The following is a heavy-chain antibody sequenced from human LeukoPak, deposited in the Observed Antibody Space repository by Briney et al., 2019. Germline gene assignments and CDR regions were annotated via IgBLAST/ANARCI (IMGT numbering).Heavy chain of an antibody. CDR3: ARTQWLGTNHFDY. J-gene: IGHJ4*02. D-gene: IGHD6-19*01. Sequence: PSETLSLTCTVSGGSISSYYWSWIRQPPGKGLEWIGYISYSGSTNYNPSLKSRVTISVDTSKNQFSLKLSSVTAADTAVYYCARTQWLGTNHFDYWGQGTLVTVSS. CDR1: GGSISSYY. V-gene: IGHV4-59*08. CDR2: ISYSGST.